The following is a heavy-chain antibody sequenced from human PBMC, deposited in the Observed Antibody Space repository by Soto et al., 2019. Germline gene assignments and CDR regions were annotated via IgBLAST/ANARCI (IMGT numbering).Heavy chain of an antibody. V-gene: IGHV3-7*01. CDR1: GFTFSSYW. D-gene: IGHD2-21*02. CDR3: ARDVYYGGDSDF. J-gene: IGHJ4*02. Sequence: PVGSLRLSCAASGFTFSSYWMSWVRQAPGKVLEWVANIKEDGSEKYYLDSVKGRFTISRDNTRNSVYLQMTSLRAEDTAVYYCARDVYYGGDSDFWGQGGLVTVSS. CDR2: IKEDGSEK.